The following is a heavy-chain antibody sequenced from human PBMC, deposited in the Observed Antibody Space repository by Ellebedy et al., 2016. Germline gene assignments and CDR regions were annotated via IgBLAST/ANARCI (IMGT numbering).Heavy chain of an antibody. V-gene: IGHV1-69*04. Sequence: ASVKVSCKASGYTFTSYYMHWVRQAPGQGLEWMGRIIPILGIANYAQKFQGRVTITADKSTSTAYMELSSLRSEDTAVYYCARDSGVELWAFDYWGQGTLVTVSS. J-gene: IGHJ4*02. D-gene: IGHD6-13*01. CDR1: GYTFTSYY. CDR2: IIPILGIA. CDR3: ARDSGVELWAFDY.